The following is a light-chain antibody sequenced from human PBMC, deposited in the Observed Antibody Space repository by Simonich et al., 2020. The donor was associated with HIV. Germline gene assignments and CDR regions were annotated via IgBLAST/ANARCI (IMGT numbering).Light chain of an antibody. Sequence: DIQMTQSPTSVSASVGDRVTITCRASQGISSWLAWYQQKTGKAPKLLIYKASSLESGVPSRFSGSGSGTEFTLTISSLQPDDFATYYCQQYNTFPLTFGQGTRLEIK. CDR1: QGISSW. J-gene: IGKJ5*01. CDR3: QQYNTFPLT. V-gene: IGKV1-5*03. CDR2: KAS.